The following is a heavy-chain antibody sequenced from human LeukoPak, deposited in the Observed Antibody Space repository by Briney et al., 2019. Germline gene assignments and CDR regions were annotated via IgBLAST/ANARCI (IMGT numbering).Heavy chain of an antibody. CDR1: GYSISSGYY. V-gene: IGHV4-38-2*02. J-gene: IGHJ6*03. CDR2: IYHSGST. Sequence: SETLSLTCTVSGYSISSGYYWGWIRQPPGKGLEWIGSIYHSGSTYYNPSLKSRVTISVDTSKNQFSLKLSSVTAADTAVYYCARVRGSGSYINYYYYYMDVWGKGTTVTVSS. CDR3: ARVRGSGSYINYYYYYMDV. D-gene: IGHD3-10*01.